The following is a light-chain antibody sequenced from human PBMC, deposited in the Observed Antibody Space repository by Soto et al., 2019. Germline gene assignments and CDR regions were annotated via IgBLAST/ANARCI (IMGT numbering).Light chain of an antibody. CDR2: DDG. Sequence: SYELTQPPSVSVAPGPTARLTCGGNNIEIKSVHWYQQKPGQAPVLVVYDDGDRTTGIPERFSGSKSGNTATLTTSRVEAGDEADYYCQVWDTTNPVIFGGGTKVTV. V-gene: IGLV3-21*02. CDR3: QVWDTTNPVI. CDR1: NIEIKS. J-gene: IGLJ2*01.